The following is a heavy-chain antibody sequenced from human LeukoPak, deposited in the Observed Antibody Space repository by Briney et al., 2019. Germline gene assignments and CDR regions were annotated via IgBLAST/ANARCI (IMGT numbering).Heavy chain of an antibody. CDR1: GYTFTTYA. Sequence: SVKVSCKTFGYTFTTYAISWVRQAPGQGLEWMGRIIPILGIANYAQKFQGRVTITADKSTSTAYMELSSLRSEDTAVYYCARDLPLSYSSSWYLAFDIWGQGTMVTVSS. J-gene: IGHJ3*02. V-gene: IGHV1-69*04. CDR2: IIPILGIA. D-gene: IGHD6-13*01. CDR3: ARDLPLSYSSSWYLAFDI.